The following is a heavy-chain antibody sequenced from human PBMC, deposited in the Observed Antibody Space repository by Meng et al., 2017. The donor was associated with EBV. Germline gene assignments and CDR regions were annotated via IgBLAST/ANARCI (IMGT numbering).Heavy chain of an antibody. Sequence: QVQLQDSGPGLVKPSGXLSLTCXVAGGSISSSNWWSWVRQPPGKGLEWIGEIYHSGSTNYNPSLKSRVTISVDKSKNQFSLKLSSVTAADTAVYYCARDRGGYYDSSGYYAHWGQGTLGTVAS. V-gene: IGHV4-4*02. CDR2: IYHSGST. CDR3: ARDRGGYYDSSGYYAH. J-gene: IGHJ4*02. D-gene: IGHD3-22*01. CDR1: GGSISSSNW.